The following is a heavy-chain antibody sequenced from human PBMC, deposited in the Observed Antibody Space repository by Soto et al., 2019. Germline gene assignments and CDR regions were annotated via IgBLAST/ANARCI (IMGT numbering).Heavy chain of an antibody. Sequence: GGSLRLSCAASGFTFSSYAMHWVRQAPGKGLDWVALIAYDGSDKDYADSVKGRFNISRDNSRNTLFLQMNSLRVEGTAVYYSARDYYKYYDSSGYYRSPAYWGQGTLVTVSS. D-gene: IGHD3-22*01. J-gene: IGHJ4*02. V-gene: IGHV3-30-3*01. CDR2: IAYDGSDK. CDR3: ARDYYKYYDSSGYYRSPAY. CDR1: GFTFSSYA.